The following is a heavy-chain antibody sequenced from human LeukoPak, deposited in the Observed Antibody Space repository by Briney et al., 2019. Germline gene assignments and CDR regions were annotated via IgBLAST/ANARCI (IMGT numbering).Heavy chain of an antibody. CDR2: IYSGDST. CDR1: GFAVSSYY. D-gene: IGHD6-13*01. Sequence: GGSLRLSCAASGFAVSSYYMTWVRQAPGKGLEWVSLIYSGDSTYYADSVKGRFTISRDNSKNTLYLQMNSLRAEDTAMYYCARRDSSSWYGAFDIWGQGTMVTVSS. V-gene: IGHV3-53*01. CDR3: ARRDSSSWYGAFDI. J-gene: IGHJ3*02.